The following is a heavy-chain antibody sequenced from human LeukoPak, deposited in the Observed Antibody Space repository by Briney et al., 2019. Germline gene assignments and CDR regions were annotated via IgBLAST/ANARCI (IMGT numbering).Heavy chain of an antibody. CDR1: GFTFSSYS. Sequence: GGSLRLSCAASGFTFSSYSMNWVRQAPGKGLEWVSSISSSSSYIYYADSVKGRFTIPRDNAKNSLYLQMNSLRAEDTAVYYCARNEWELDWFDPWGQGTLVTVSS. V-gene: IGHV3-21*01. J-gene: IGHJ5*02. CDR2: ISSSSSYI. D-gene: IGHD1-26*01. CDR3: ARNEWELDWFDP.